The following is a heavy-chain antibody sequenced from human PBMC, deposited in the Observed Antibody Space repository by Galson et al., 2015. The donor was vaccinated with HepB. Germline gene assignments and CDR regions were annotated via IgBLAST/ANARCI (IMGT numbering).Heavy chain of an antibody. CDR2: ISWNGHTM. D-gene: IGHD5-12*01. CDR1: GFTFDDYA. CDR3: AKDEATMTYYYYAMDV. J-gene: IGHJ6*02. Sequence: SLRLSCAASGFTFDDYAMHWVRQAPGKGLEWVSGISWNGHTMGYADSVKGRFTISRDNARNSLYLQMNSLRAEDTALYYCAKDEATMTYYYYAMDVWGQGTTVTVSS. V-gene: IGHV3-9*01.